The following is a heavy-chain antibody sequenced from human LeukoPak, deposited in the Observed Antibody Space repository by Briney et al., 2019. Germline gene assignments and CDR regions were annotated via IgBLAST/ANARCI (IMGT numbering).Heavy chain of an antibody. D-gene: IGHD3-22*01. CDR2: INWNAGIA. V-gene: IGHV3-20*04. Sequence: GGSLRLSCAASGFTFSSYWMTWVRQAPGKGLEWVSGINWNAGIASYAESVRGRFIISRDNAKNSLYLQMNSLRAEDTALYYCARGAAYYYDGGRYYGTIPDYWGRGILVTVSS. CDR1: GFTFSSYW. J-gene: IGHJ4*02. CDR3: ARGAAYYYDGGRYYGTIPDY.